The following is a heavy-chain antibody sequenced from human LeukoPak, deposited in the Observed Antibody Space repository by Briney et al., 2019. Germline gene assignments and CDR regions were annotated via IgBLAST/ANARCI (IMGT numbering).Heavy chain of an antibody. D-gene: IGHD6-13*01. CDR1: GGSVISYA. J-gene: IGHJ5*02. V-gene: IGHV1-69*04. CDR2: IIPIFDIA. Sequence: SVKVSCKASGGSVISYAISWVRQAPGQGREWMGRIIPIFDIANYAQKFQGRVTITADKSTSTAYMELSSLRSEDTAVYYCARTIETYHSRTHGFAPWGQGTLVTVSS. CDR3: ARTIETYHSRTHGFAP.